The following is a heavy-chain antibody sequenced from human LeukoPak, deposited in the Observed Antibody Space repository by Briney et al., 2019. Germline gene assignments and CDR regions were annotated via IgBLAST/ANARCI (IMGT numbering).Heavy chain of an antibody. Sequence: GGSLRLSCAASGFTFSSYAMHWVRQAPGKGLEWVAVILYDGSNKYYADSVKGRFTISRDNSKNTLYLQMNSLRAEDTAVYYCARTQQYSSGWYPGAFDIWGQGTMVTVSS. CDR3: ARTQQYSSGWYPGAFDI. D-gene: IGHD6-19*01. J-gene: IGHJ3*02. CDR1: GFTFSSYA. V-gene: IGHV3-30-3*01. CDR2: ILYDGSNK.